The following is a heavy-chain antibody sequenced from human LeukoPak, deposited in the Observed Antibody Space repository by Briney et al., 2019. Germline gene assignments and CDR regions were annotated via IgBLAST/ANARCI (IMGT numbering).Heavy chain of an antibody. Sequence: ASVKVSCKASGYTFTSYAMNWVRQAPGQGPEWMGWINTNTGNPTYAQGFTGRFVFSLDTSVSTAYLQISSLKAEDTAVYYCAREVPPYYYDSSGYPDYWGQGTLVTVSS. CDR1: GYTFTSYA. D-gene: IGHD3-22*01. J-gene: IGHJ4*02. CDR2: INTNTGNP. CDR3: AREVPPYYYDSSGYPDY. V-gene: IGHV7-4-1*02.